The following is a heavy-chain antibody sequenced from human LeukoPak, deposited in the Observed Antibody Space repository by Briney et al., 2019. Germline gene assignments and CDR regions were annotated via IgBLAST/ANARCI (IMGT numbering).Heavy chain of an antibody. CDR1: GGSISSSIYY. V-gene: IGHV4-39*07. D-gene: IGHD1-26*01. CDR2: VFYNGAT. J-gene: IGHJ5*02. CDR3: ARGGTGHSGSYYWFDP. Sequence: SETLSLTCIASGGSISSSIYYWAWVRQPPGKGLEWIGTVFYNGATQYSPSLRSRVTISIDTSTNQFSLKLTSVTAADTALYYCARGGTGHSGSYYWFDPWGQGTLVTVSS.